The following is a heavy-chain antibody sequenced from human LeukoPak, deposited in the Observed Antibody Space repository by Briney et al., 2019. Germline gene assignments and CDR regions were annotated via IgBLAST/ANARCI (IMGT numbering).Heavy chain of an antibody. D-gene: IGHD3-3*01. J-gene: IGHJ4*02. V-gene: IGHV3-53*01. CDR1: AFTVSSNY. Sequence: GRSLRLSCAASAFTVSSNYMSWVRQAPGKGLEWVSVIYSGGSTYYADSVKGRFTISRDNSKNTLYLQMNSLRAEDTAVYYCAREGYDFWSGYRLGGSFDYWGQGTLVTVSS. CDR3: AREGYDFWSGYRLGGSFDY. CDR2: IYSGGST.